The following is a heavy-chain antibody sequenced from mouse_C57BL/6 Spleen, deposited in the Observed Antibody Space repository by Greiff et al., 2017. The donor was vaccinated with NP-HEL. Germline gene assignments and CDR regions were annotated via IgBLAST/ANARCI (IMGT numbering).Heavy chain of an antibody. CDR3: ARITTVPYYAMDY. J-gene: IGHJ4*01. CDR2: IYPGDGDT. V-gene: IGHV1-80*01. D-gene: IGHD1-1*01. Sequence: VQLQQSGAELVKPGASVKISCKASGYAFSSYWMNWVKQRPGKGLEWIGQIYPGDGDTNYNGKFKGKATLTADKSSSTAYMQLSSLTSEDSAVYFCARITTVPYYAMDYWGQGTSVTVSS. CDR1: GYAFSSYW.